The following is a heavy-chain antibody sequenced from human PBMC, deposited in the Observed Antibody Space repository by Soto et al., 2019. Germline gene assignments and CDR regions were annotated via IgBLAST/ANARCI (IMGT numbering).Heavy chain of an antibody. Sequence: QVQLVESGGGVVQPGRSLRLSCAASGFNFRSYGMHWVRQAPGKGLEWVAVIWYDESNQYYAASVKGQFTISRDNSKNIVYLLMNSLRADDTAVYYCARGRITGTTDYGLYVWGQGTTVTVSS. D-gene: IGHD1-7*01. CDR3: ARGRITGTTDYGLYV. CDR2: IWYDESNQ. CDR1: GFNFRSYG. J-gene: IGHJ6*02. V-gene: IGHV3-33*01.